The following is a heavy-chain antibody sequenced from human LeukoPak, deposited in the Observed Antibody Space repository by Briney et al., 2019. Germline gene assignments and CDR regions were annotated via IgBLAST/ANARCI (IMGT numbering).Heavy chain of an antibody. CDR3: AXEVXCGGDCLWFDP. J-gene: IGHJ5*02. Sequence: SVTXXCKASGGTFSSYAISWVRQAPGQGLEWMGGIIPIFGTANYAQKFQGRVTITADKSTSTAYMELSRLRSEDTAVYYCAXEVXCGGDCLWFDPWGQGTLVTVSS. D-gene: IGHD2-21*02. CDR2: IIPIFGTA. CDR1: GGTFSSYA. V-gene: IGHV1-69*06.